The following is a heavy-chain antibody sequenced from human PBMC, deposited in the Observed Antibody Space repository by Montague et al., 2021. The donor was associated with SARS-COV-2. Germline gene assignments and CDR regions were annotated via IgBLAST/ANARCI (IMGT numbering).Heavy chain of an antibody. CDR1: GDSITGYY. Sequence: SETLSLTCTVSGDSITGYYWSWLRRSPGKGLEWIAYIYDGGAVNYNPSLGSRVTISTDTSKNQLSLKVNSVTAADTAVYYCVSDHPYGGPRGAYDIWGQGTVVTVSS. D-gene: IGHD4-23*01. CDR2: IYDGGAV. CDR3: VSDHPYGGPRGAYDI. V-gene: IGHV4-59*01. J-gene: IGHJ3*02.